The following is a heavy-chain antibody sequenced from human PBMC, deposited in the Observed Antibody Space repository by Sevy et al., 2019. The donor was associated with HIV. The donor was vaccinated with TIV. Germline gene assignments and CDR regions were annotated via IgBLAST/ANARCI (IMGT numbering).Heavy chain of an antibody. CDR2: IIPIFGTV. D-gene: IGHD3-10*01. CDR3: ARAPLDRITLVQGVVSHYYYSMDV. Sequence: ASVKVSCKASGGTFSSYAISWVRQAPGQGLEWMGGIIPIFGTVNYAQKFQGRVTITADDSTRTAYMELSGLGSEDTAVYYCARAPLDRITLVQGVVSHYYYSMDVWGQGTTVTVSS. J-gene: IGHJ6*02. V-gene: IGHV1-69*13. CDR1: GGTFSSYA.